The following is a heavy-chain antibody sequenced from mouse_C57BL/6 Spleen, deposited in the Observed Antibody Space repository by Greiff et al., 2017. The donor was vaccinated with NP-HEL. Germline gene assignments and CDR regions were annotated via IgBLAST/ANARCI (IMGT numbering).Heavy chain of an antibody. CDR2: ISSGGSYT. J-gene: IGHJ3*01. CDR3: ARPPTIVTTRGFAY. Sequence: EVKLVESGGDLVKPGGSLKLSCAASGFTFSSYGMSWVRQTPDKRLAWVATISSGGSYTYYPDSVKGRFPISRDNAKNTLYLQMSSLKSEDTAMYYCARPPTIVTTRGFAYWGQGTLVTVSA. V-gene: IGHV5-6*01. D-gene: IGHD2-5*01. CDR1: GFTFSSYG.